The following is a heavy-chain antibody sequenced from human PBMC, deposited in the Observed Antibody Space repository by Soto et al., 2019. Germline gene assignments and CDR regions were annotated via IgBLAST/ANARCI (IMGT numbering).Heavy chain of an antibody. J-gene: IGHJ4*02. CDR2: IYYSGST. CDR1: GGSISSGGYY. CDR3: ASEKTVRHGALDY. V-gene: IGHV4-31*03. D-gene: IGHD1-26*01. Sequence: SETLSLTCTVSGGSISSGGYYWSWIRQHPGKGLEWIGYIYYSGSTYYNPSLKSRVTISVDTSKNQFSLKLSSVTAADTAVYYRASEKTVRHGALDYWSQGTLVTVSS.